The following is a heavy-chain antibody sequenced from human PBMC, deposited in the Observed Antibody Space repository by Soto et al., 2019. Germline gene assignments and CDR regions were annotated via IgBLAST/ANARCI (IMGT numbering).Heavy chain of an antibody. V-gene: IGHV1-18*01. CDR1: GYTFTSYG. CDR2: ISAYNGNT. CDR3: ARNKYYYDSSGYYHDAFDI. Sequence: QVQLVQSGAEVKKPGASVKVSCKASGYTFTSYGISWVRQAPGQGLEWMGWISAYNGNTNYAQKLQGRVTMTTDTSTRTAYMELRSLRSDDTAVYYCARNKYYYDSSGYYHDAFDIWGQGRMVTVAS. D-gene: IGHD3-22*01. J-gene: IGHJ3*02.